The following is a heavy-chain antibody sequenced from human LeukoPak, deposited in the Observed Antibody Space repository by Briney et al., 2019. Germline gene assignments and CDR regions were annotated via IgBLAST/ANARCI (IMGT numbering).Heavy chain of an antibody. J-gene: IGHJ4*02. D-gene: IGHD3-9*01. V-gene: IGHV4-4*02. CDR1: GGSISSSNW. CDR2: IYHSGST. CDR3: ARGGRVYDILTGYPTRPIDY. Sequence: PSETLSLTCAVSGGSISSSNWWSWVRQPPGKGLEWIGEIYHSGSTNYNPSLKSRVTISVDKSKNQFSLTLSSVTAADTAVYYCARGGRVYDILTGYPTRPIDYWGQGTLVTVSS.